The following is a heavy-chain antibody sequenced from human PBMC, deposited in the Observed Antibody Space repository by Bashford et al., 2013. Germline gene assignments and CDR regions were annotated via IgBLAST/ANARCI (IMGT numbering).Heavy chain of an antibody. CDR2: ITINTNYI. Sequence: GGSLRLSCVASGFTFSSHTMNWVRQTPGKGLEWVSSITINTNYIFYGDSVKGRFTTSRDDAKNSLYLQMNSLGVDDTAVYYCAREGLPHQGHYGMDVWGQGTTVTVSS. J-gene: IGHJ6*02. V-gene: IGHV3-21*01. CDR3: AREGLPHQGHYGMDV. CDR1: GFTFSSHT.